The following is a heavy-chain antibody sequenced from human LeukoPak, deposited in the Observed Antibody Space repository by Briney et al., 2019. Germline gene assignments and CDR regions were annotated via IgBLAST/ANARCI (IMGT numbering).Heavy chain of an antibody. CDR3: AKDMVRGYYFDC. CDR1: GFTFDDYA. CDR2: ISGSSDAT. D-gene: IGHD3-10*01. J-gene: IGHJ4*02. Sequence: GGSLRLSCAASGFTFDDYAMHWVRQAPGKGLEWVSAISGSSDATFYADSVKGRFTVSRDNSKNTLYLQMNSLRAEDTAVYFCAKDMVRGYYFDCWGQGTLITVSS. V-gene: IGHV3-23*01.